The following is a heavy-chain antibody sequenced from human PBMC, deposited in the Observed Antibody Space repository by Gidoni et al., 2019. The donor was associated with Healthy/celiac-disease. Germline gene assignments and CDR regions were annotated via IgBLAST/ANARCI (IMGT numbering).Heavy chain of an antibody. CDR3: ARGPRRIAVAGTIDY. Sequence: KGLEWIGEINHSGSTNYNPSLKRRVTISVDTSKNQFSLKLSSVTAADTAVYYCARGPRRIAVAGTIDYWGQGTLVTVSS. D-gene: IGHD6-19*01. J-gene: IGHJ4*02. CDR2: INHSGST. V-gene: IGHV4-34*01.